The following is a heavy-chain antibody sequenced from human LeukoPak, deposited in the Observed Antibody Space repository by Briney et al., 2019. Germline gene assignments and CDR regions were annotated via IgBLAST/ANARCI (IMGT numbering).Heavy chain of an antibody. D-gene: IGHD3-22*01. V-gene: IGHV5-51*01. CDR3: ALSNEAFDSAGYFDY. J-gene: IGHJ4*02. CDR1: GYTFTNYW. CDR2: IYPNNSDI. Sequence: RGASLEISCKGSGYTFTNYWVGWGRQVPGKGLEWMGTIYPNNSDIRYNPSFRGQVTISVDRSITTAYLLWKSLKASDTAIYYCALSNEAFDSAGYFDYWGQGTLVTVSS.